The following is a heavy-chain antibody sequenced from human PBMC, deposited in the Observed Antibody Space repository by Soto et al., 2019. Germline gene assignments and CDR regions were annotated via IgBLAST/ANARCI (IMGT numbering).Heavy chain of an antibody. Sequence: ASVKVSCKASGYTFTSYYMHWVRQAPGQGLEWMGIINPSGGSTSYAQKFQGRVTMTRDTSTSTVYMELSSLRSEDTAVYYCAGEVFGDGYNYPPYFDYWGQGTLVTVSS. D-gene: IGHD5-12*01. CDR3: AGEVFGDGYNYPPYFDY. V-gene: IGHV1-46*01. J-gene: IGHJ4*02. CDR2: INPSGGST. CDR1: GYTFTSYY.